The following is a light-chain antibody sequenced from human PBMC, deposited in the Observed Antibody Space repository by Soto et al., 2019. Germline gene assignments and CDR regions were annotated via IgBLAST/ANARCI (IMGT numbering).Light chain of an antibody. CDR2: EVT. CDR1: TTDVGSSDY. J-gene: IGLJ2*01. V-gene: IGLV2-14*03. CDR3: CSYSTINSPVV. Sequence: QSVLTQPASVSGSPGQPITISCSGTTTDVGSSDYVSWYQQHPGRAPKLIIYEVTNRPSGVSHRFSGSKSGSTASLTISGLQAEDEADSYCCSYSTINSPVVFGGGTKLTVL.